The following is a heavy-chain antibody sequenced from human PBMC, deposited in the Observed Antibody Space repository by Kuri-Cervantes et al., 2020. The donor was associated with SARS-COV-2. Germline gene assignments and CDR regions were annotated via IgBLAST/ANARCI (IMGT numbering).Heavy chain of an antibody. CDR2: INHSGST. V-gene: IGHV4-38-2*02. D-gene: IGHD3-10*01. CDR3: ASFPMVGNWFDP. J-gene: IGHJ5*02. Sequence: SETLSLTCTVSGYSISSGYYWGWIRQPPGKGLEWIGEINHSGSTNYNPSLKSRVTVSVDTSKNQFSLKLSSVTAADTAVYYCASFPMVGNWFDPWGQGTLVTVSS. CDR1: GYSISSGYY.